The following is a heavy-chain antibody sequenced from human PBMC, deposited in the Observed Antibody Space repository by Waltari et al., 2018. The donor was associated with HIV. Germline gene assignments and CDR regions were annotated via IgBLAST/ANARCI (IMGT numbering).Heavy chain of an antibody. CDR1: GFTLSDHY. CDR3: GRGAAGSVSDY. V-gene: IGHV3-72*01. Sequence: EVQLVESGGGLVQPGGSLRLSCAASGFTLSDHYMDWVRQAPGKGLEWVGRSRSNANGYTTEYAASVEGRFSISRDEASNSAYLQMYSLKTEDTAVYFCGRGAAGSVSDYWGPGTLVTVSS. CDR2: SRSNANGYTT. D-gene: IGHD2-15*01. J-gene: IGHJ4*02.